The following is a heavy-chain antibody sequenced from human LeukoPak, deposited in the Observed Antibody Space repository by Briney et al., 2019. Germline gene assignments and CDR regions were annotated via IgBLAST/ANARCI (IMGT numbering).Heavy chain of an antibody. CDR3: ARDISEHYSFDY. D-gene: IGHD3-3*02. CDR1: GFTFRNYG. CDR2: ISYDGSNK. Sequence: SLTFSCEASGFTFRNYGIHWVRQAPGKGLEWVAVISYDGSNKWNADSVKGRFTVSRDNSKNTLYLEMSSLRAEDTAVYYCARDISEHYSFDYWGRGTLVTGPS. J-gene: IGHJ4*02. V-gene: IGHV3-30-3*01.